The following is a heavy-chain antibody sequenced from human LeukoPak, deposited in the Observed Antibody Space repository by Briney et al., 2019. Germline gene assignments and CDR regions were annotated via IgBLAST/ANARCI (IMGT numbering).Heavy chain of an antibody. CDR1: GFTFSSYS. D-gene: IGHD2-2*01. CDR2: ISSSSSYI. Sequence: PGGSLRLSCAASGFTFSSYSMNWVRQAPGKGLEWVSSISSSSSYIYYADSVKGRFTISRDNAKNSLYLQMNSLRAEDTAVYYCARENLGYCSSTSCFREGAFDIWGQGTMVTVSS. J-gene: IGHJ3*02. CDR3: ARENLGYCSSTSCFREGAFDI. V-gene: IGHV3-21*01.